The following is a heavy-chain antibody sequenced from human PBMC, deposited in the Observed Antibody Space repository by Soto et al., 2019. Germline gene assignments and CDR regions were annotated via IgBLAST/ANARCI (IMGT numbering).Heavy chain of an antibody. CDR3: ARDYYYDSSGYLDYFDY. J-gene: IGHJ4*02. CDR2: INSDGSST. Sequence: GGSLRLSCAASGFTFSSYWMHWVRQAPGKGLVWVSRINSDGSSTSYADSVKGRFTISRDNAKNTLYLQMNSLRAEDTAVYYCARDYYYDSSGYLDYFDYWGQGTLVTVSS. V-gene: IGHV3-74*01. CDR1: GFTFSSYW. D-gene: IGHD3-22*01.